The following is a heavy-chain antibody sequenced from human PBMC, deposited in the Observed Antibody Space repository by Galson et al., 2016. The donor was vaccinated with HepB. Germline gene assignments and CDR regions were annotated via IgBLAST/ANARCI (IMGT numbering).Heavy chain of an antibody. CDR3: ARGTIFGGAAAFDY. CDR1: GYSFTIYW. CDR2: IHPGDSDA. D-gene: IGHD3-3*01. J-gene: IGHJ4*01. V-gene: IGHV5-51*01. Sequence: QSGAEVKKPGESLKISCKGSGYSFTIYWIGWVRQMPGKGLEWMGIIHPGDSDARYTPAFQGQVTMSVDRSITTAYLQWNSLQASDTAMYFWARGTIFGGAAAFDYWGQGTLVTVSS.